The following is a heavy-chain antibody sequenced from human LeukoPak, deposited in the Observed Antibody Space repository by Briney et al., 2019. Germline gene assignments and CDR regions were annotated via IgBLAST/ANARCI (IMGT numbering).Heavy chain of an antibody. CDR3: ARGAVEVVAATRFIFDP. Sequence: GASVKVSCKASGYTFTGYYMHWVRQAPGQGLERMGWINPNSGGTNYAQKFQGRVTMTRDTSISTAYMELSRLRSDDTAVYYCARGAVEVVAATRFIFDPWGQGTLVTVSS. V-gene: IGHV1-2*02. CDR2: INPNSGGT. CDR1: GYTFTGYY. J-gene: IGHJ5*02. D-gene: IGHD2-15*01.